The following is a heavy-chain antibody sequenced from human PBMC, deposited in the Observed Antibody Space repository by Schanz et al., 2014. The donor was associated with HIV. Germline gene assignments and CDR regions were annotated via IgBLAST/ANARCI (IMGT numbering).Heavy chain of an antibody. J-gene: IGHJ4*02. V-gene: IGHV1-69*06. Sequence: QVRLVQSGPEVKKPGSSVKVSCKASGGTFSSYAISWVRQAPGQGLEWMGGIIPIFGTTNSAQRFQGRVTITADKSTSTAYMELSSLRSEDTAVYFCASSRLLWFGELFDNWGQGTLVTVSS. CDR1: GGTFSSYA. CDR2: IIPIFGTT. D-gene: IGHD3-10*01. CDR3: ASSRLLWFGELFDN.